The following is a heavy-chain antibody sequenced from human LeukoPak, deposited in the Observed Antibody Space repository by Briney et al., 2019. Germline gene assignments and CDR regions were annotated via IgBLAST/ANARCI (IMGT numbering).Heavy chain of an antibody. D-gene: IGHD1-26*01. V-gene: IGHV3-7*01. CDR3: ARGLSGSYDY. J-gene: IGHJ4*02. Sequence: PGGSLRLSCAASGCTFSSYWMNWVRQAPPKGLEGVANIKEDGSEKYYVDSVKGRFTISRDNAKNSLYLQMNSLRGEDTAVYYCARGLSGSYDYWGQGTLVTVSS. CDR2: IKEDGSEK. CDR1: GCTFSSYW.